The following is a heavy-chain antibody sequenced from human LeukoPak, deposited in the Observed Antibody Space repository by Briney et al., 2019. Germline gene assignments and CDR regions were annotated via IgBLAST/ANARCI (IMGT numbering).Heavy chain of an antibody. Sequence: GGSLRLSCAASGFTFSSYGMHWVRQAPGKGLEWLAVISYEGSSKYYADSVKGRFTISRDNSKNTLYLQMNSLRDEDTAVYYCAKDSVFGIVGATLDYWGQGTLATVSS. D-gene: IGHD1-26*01. CDR3: AKDSVFGIVGATLDY. CDR1: GFTFSSYG. CDR2: ISYEGSSK. J-gene: IGHJ4*02. V-gene: IGHV3-30*18.